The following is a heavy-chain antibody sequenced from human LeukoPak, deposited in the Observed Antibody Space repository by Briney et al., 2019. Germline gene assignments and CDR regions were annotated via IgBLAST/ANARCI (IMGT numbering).Heavy chain of an antibody. CDR3: ARRVGGVRPFDY. CDR2: INPSGGST. CDR1: GYTFTSYY. V-gene: IGHV1-46*03. Sequence: ASVKVSCKXSGYTFTSYYMHWVRQAPGQGLEWMGIINPSGGSTSYAQKFQGRVTMTRDTSTSTVYMELSSLRSEDTAVYYCARRVGGVRPFDYWGQRTLVTVSS. J-gene: IGHJ4*02. D-gene: IGHD2-15*01.